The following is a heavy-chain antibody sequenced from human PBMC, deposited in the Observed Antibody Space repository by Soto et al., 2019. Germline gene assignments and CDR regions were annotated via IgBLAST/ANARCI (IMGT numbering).Heavy chain of an antibody. CDR1: GFTFSNYA. CDR3: AKDRRLLILYHFDS. D-gene: IGHD1-1*01. CDR2: IGGSGVST. Sequence: GESLKISCAGSGFTFSNYAMSWVRQAPGKGLEWVSAIGGSGVSTYYADSVKGRFIISRDNSKNTLYLQMNSLRAEDTAVYSCAKDRRLLILYHFDSWGQGTLVTVSS. J-gene: IGHJ4*02. V-gene: IGHV3-23*01.